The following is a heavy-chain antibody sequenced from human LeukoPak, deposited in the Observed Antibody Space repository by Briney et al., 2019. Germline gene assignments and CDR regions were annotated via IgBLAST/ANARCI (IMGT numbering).Heavy chain of an antibody. CDR2: IYHSGST. Sequence: SQTLSLTCAVSGGSISSGGYSWSWIRQPPGKGLEWIGYIYHSGSTYYNPSLKSRVTISVDRSKNQFSLKLSSVTAADTAVYYCARPSGYSYGPHAFDIWGQGTMVTVSS. D-gene: IGHD5-18*01. J-gene: IGHJ3*02. CDR1: GGSISSGGYS. V-gene: IGHV4-30-2*01. CDR3: ARPSGYSYGPHAFDI.